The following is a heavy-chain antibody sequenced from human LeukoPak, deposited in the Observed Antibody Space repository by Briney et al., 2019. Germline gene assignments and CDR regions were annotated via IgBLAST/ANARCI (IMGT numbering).Heavy chain of an antibody. D-gene: IGHD1/OR15-1a*01. CDR1: GFTFSSYW. CDR3: ARDWATMTGTFDY. V-gene: IGHV3-7*01. CDR2: IKQDGSEK. Sequence: GGSLRLSCAASGFTFSSYWMSWVRQAPGKGLEWVANIKQDGSEKYYVDSAKGRFTISRDNAKNSLYLQMNSLRAEDTAVYYCARDWATMTGTFDYWGQGTLVTASS. J-gene: IGHJ4*02.